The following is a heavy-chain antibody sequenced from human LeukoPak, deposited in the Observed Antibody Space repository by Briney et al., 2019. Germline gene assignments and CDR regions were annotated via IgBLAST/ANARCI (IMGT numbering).Heavy chain of an antibody. D-gene: IGHD3-3*01. CDR1: GGTFSSYA. V-gene: IGHV1-2*02. CDR2: INPNSGGT. J-gene: IGHJ4*02. Sequence: GASVKVSCKASGGTFSSYAISWVRQAPGQGLEWMGWINPNSGGTNYAQKFQGRVTMTRDTSFSTAYMELTRLRSDDTAVYYCARGGGLRFLEWFLDYWGQGTLVTVSS. CDR3: ARGGGLRFLEWFLDY.